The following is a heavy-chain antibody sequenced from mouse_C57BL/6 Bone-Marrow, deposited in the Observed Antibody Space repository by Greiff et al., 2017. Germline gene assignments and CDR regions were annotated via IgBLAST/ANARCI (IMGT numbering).Heavy chain of an antibody. V-gene: IGHV1-19*01. CDR1: GYTFTDYY. CDR2: INPYNGGT. Sequence: EVQLQQSGPVLVKPGASVKMSCKASGYTFTDYYMNWVKQSHGKSLEWIGVINPYNGGTSYNQKFKGKATLTVDTSSSTAYMELHSLTSEDSAVYFCGYGNYGYWGQGTTLTVSS. CDR3: GYGNYGY. J-gene: IGHJ2*01. D-gene: IGHD2-10*02.